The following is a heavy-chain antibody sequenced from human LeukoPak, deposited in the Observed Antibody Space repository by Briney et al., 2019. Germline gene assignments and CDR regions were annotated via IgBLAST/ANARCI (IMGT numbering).Heavy chain of an antibody. Sequence: SETPSLTCAVYGGSFSGYYWSWIRQPPGKGLEWIGEINHSGSTYYNPSLKSRVTISVDRSKNQFSLKLSSVTAADTAVYYCARASGYSSSPFDYWGQGTLVTVSS. V-gene: IGHV4-34*01. CDR1: GGSFSGYY. CDR2: INHSGST. D-gene: IGHD3-3*01. J-gene: IGHJ4*02. CDR3: ARASGYSSSPFDY.